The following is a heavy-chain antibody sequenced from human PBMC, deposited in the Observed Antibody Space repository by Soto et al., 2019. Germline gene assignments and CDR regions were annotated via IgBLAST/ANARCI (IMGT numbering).Heavy chain of an antibody. CDR1: GFTFSTYA. V-gene: IGHV3-23*01. CDR2: ISGSGGST. CDR3: ARGLGYCSSTSCYIWFDY. Sequence: EVHLLESGGGLVQPGGSLRLSCAASGFTFSTYAMSWVRQAPGKGLEWVSAISGSGGSTYYADPVKGRFTISRDNTKNTLYLQMNSLRAEDTAVPYCARGLGYCSSTSCYIWFDYWGQGTLVTVSS. D-gene: IGHD2-2*02. J-gene: IGHJ4*02.